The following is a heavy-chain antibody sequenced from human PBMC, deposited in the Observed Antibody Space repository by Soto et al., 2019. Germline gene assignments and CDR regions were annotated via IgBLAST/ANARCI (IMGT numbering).Heavy chain of an antibody. CDR2: IGGSGVTT. CDR3: AKGTANWNFGCFGY. V-gene: IGHV3-23*01. J-gene: IGHJ4*02. CDR1: GFIFSTYA. D-gene: IGHD1-7*01. Sequence: PGGSLRLSCASSGFIFSTYAMTWVRQAPGMGLEWVSAIGGSGVTTYYADSVKGRFTISRDNSRNTLYLQMNSLRAEDTAVYYCAKGTANWNFGCFGYWGQGALVTVSS.